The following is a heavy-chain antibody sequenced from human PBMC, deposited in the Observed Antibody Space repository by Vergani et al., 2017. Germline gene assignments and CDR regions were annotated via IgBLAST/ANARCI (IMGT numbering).Heavy chain of an antibody. Sequence: QLQLQESGPGLVKPSATPCLTCSVSGASIRSSNYYLGWIRQPPGKGLEWIASIYYSGSTYYNPSLKSRVTISVDTSKNRFSLKLSSVTAADTAVYFCARHSXVEWLVKLGWIDPWGQGILVTVSS. CDR1: GASIRSSNYY. D-gene: IGHD6-19*01. CDR3: ARHSXVEWLVKLGWIDP. V-gene: IGHV4-39*01. J-gene: IGHJ5*02. CDR2: IYYSGST.